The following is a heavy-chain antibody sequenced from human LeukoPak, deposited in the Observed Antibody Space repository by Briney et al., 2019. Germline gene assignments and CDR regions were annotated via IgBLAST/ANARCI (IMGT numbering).Heavy chain of an antibody. CDR1: GFTFSNAW. CDR2: IKSKTDGGTT. Sequence: GGALRLSCAASGFTFSNAWMSWVRQAPGKGLEWVGRIKSKTDGGTTDYAAPVKGRFTISRDESKNTLYLQMNSLKTEDTAVYYCTTDLGWNGLTDYWGQGTLVTVSS. D-gene: IGHD3-3*01. CDR3: TTDLGWNGLTDY. J-gene: IGHJ4*02. V-gene: IGHV3-15*01.